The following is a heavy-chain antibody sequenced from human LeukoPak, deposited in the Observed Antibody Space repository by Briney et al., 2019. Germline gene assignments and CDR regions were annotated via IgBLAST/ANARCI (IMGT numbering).Heavy chain of an antibody. Sequence: SETLSLTCSVSGDSVTSYYWNWIRQAPGKGLEWIGYVSHDGTTNYTPSLRSRVIMSVDTAKNNISLRLTSVTAADTAVYYCARLDCYAAGCYNNWGRGTLVTVSS. V-gene: IGHV4-59*08. CDR2: VSHDGTT. CDR3: ARLDCYAAGCYNN. CDR1: GDSVTSYY. D-gene: IGHD2-15*01. J-gene: IGHJ4*02.